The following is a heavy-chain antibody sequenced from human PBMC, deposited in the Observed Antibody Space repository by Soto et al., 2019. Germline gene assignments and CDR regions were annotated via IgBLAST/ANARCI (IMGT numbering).Heavy chain of an antibody. D-gene: IGHD2-21*01. CDR1: VFIFTNYA. Sequence: GWSLRLSCASSVFIFTNYAMNWVRQPPGKGLEWVSAISSGGSGGTTYYADSVQGRFTISRDNSNNKLFLQMNSLRADDTAKYYCAKSGSFSAYYYYGMDVWGQGTTVTVSS. V-gene: IGHV3-23*01. J-gene: IGHJ6*02. CDR3: AKSGSFSAYYYYGMDV. CDR2: ISSGGSGGTT.